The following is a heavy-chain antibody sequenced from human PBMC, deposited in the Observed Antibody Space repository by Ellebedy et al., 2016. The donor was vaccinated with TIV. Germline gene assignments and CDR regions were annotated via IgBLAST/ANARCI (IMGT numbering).Heavy chain of an antibody. D-gene: IGHD3-22*01. CDR2: IYYSGST. CDR1: GGSISSYY. J-gene: IGHJ3*02. V-gene: IGHV4-59*01. CDR3: ARAGGYDSSGYYYYAFDI. Sequence: SETLSLXXTVSGGSISSYYWSWIRQPPGKGLEWIGYIYYSGSTNYNPSLKSRVTISVDTSKNQFSLKLSSVTAADTAVYYCARAGGYDSSGYYYYAFDIWGQGTMVTVSS.